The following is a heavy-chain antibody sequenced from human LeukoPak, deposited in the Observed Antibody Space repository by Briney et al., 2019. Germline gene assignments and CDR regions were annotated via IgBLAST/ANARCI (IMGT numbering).Heavy chain of an antibody. J-gene: IGHJ3*02. Sequence: SVNVSCKASGGTFSSYAISWVRQAPGQGLEWMGGIIPIFGTANYAQKFQGRVTMTTDTSTSTAYMELRSLRSDDTAVYYCAREVRPITTNDAFDIWGQGTMVTVSS. CDR1: GGTFSSYA. D-gene: IGHD1-20*01. CDR3: AREVRPITTNDAFDI. CDR2: IIPIFGTA. V-gene: IGHV1-69*05.